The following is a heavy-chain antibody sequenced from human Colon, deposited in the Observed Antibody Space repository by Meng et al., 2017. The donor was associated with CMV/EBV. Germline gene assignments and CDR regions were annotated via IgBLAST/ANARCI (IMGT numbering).Heavy chain of an antibody. Sequence: ASVKVSCKASGYTFTTYYIHWVRQAPGQGLEWMGVINASGGSTMFAQKFQGRVIMTEDTSTDTAYMELNSLRSEDTAVYYCATNGRLNYWGQGTLVTVSS. CDR1: GYTFTTYY. J-gene: IGHJ4*02. D-gene: IGHD1-26*01. V-gene: IGHV1-46*01. CDR3: ATNGRLNY. CDR2: INASGGST.